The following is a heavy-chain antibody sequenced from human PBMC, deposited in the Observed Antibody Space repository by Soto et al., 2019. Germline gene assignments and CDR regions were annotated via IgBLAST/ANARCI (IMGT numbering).Heavy chain of an antibody. CDR2: LTASGGST. Sequence: PGGSLRLSCAASGFTFSSFAMTWVRQAPGEGLEWVSALTASGGSTFYADSVKGRFTTSRDNSKNTLYLQMNSLRAEDTAVYYCAKDFIGAVAGAFDIWGQGRMVTVSS. V-gene: IGHV3-23*01. CDR1: GFTFSSFA. CDR3: AKDFIGAVAGAFDI. J-gene: IGHJ3*02. D-gene: IGHD6-19*01.